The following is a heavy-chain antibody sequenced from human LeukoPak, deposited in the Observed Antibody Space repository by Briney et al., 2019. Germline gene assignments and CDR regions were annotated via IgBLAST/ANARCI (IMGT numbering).Heavy chain of an antibody. V-gene: IGHV4-34*01. CDR1: GGSFSGYY. Sequence: SETLSLTCAVYGGSFSGYYWSWIRQPPGKGLEWIGEINHSGSTNHNPSLKSRVTISVDTSKNQFSLKLSSVTAADTAVYYCARTGGYYYYYYMDVWGKGTTVTVSS. CDR3: ARTGGYYYYYYMDV. CDR2: INHSGST. D-gene: IGHD4-23*01. J-gene: IGHJ6*03.